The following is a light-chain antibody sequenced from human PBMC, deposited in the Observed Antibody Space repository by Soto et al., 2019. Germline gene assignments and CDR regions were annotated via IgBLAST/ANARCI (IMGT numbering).Light chain of an antibody. CDR1: SNDVGGYNY. V-gene: IGLV2-14*03. CDR3: TSYTSSSPYV. CDR2: EVS. Sequence: SVLTQPASVSGSPGQSITISCTGTSNDVGGYNYVSWYQQHPGKAPKLMIYEVSKRPSGVSNRFSGSKSGNTASLTISGLQAEDEADYYCTSYTSSSPYVFGTGTKVTVL. J-gene: IGLJ1*01.